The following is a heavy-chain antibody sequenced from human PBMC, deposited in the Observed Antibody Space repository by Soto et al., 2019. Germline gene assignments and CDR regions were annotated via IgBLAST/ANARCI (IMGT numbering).Heavy chain of an antibody. V-gene: IGHV5-10-1*01. CDR2: IDPSDSYT. D-gene: IGHD5-18*01. J-gene: IGHJ4*02. Sequence: LGESLKISCKGSGYSFTSYWISWVRQMPGKGLEWMGRIDPSDSYTNYSPSFQGHFTMSVDKSINTAYLQWNSLETSDTAMFYCARLLGYSFGHQEFFDYWGQGTAVTVSS. CDR3: ARLLGYSFGHQEFFDY. CDR1: GYSFTSYW.